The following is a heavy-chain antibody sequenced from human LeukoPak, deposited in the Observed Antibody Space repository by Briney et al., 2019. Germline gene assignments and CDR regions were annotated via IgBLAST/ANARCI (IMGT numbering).Heavy chain of an antibody. V-gene: IGHV3-30*04. CDR2: ISYDGSNK. Sequence: GGSLRLSCAASGCTFSSYAMHWVRQAPGKGLDGCAVISYDGSNKYYADCVKGRFTISRDNSQNTLYLQMNSLRAEATAVYYCARDGTRYSSGWSPDFDYWGQGTLVTVSS. CDR1: GCTFSSYA. CDR3: ARDGTRYSSGWSPDFDY. J-gene: IGHJ4*02. D-gene: IGHD6-19*01.